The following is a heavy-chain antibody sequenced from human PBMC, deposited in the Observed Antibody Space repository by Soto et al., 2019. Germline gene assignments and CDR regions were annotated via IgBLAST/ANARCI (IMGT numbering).Heavy chain of an antibody. CDR1: GYTFTSYA. CDR2: INAGNGNT. Sequence: ASVKVSCKASGYTFTSYAMHWVRQAPGQRLEWMGWINAGNGNTKYSQKFQGRVTITRDTSASTAYMELSSLRSEDTAVYYCARGDGYYYFDYWGKGTLVTVSS. V-gene: IGHV1-3*01. CDR3: ARGDGYYYFDY. D-gene: IGHD3-22*01. J-gene: IGHJ4*02.